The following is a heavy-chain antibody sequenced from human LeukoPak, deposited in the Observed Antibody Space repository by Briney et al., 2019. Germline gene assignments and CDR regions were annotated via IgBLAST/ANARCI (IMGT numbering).Heavy chain of an antibody. CDR3: AREVRGYYFDY. Sequence: PGGSLRLSCAASGFIVSSNYMSCVRQAPGKGLEGGSVISRGGNTYYADSVKGRFTISRDNSKNTVFLQMNSLRAEDTAVYYCAREVRGYYFDYWGQGTLVTVSS. D-gene: IGHD3-22*01. J-gene: IGHJ4*02. CDR1: GFIVSSNY. CDR2: ISRGGNT. V-gene: IGHV3-53*01.